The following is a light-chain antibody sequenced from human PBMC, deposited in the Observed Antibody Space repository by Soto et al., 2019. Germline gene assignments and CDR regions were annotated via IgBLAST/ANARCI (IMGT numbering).Light chain of an antibody. Sequence: QSALTQPRSVSGSPGQSVTISCTGTSSDVGGYNYVSWYQQHPGKAPKLVIYDVSKRPSGVPDRFSGSKSGNTASLTISGLQAEDEADYYCCSYAGSSWVFGGGTKLTVL. CDR2: DVS. CDR1: SSDVGGYNY. CDR3: CSYAGSSWV. V-gene: IGLV2-11*01. J-gene: IGLJ2*01.